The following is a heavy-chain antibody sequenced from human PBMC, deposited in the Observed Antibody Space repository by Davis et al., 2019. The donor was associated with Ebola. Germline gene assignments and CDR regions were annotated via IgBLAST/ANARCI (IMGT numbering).Heavy chain of an antibody. CDR3: ARGRGVIAARLDY. CDR1: GGSVSSGSYY. V-gene: IGHV4-61*01. J-gene: IGHJ4*02. D-gene: IGHD6-6*01. Sequence: SETLSLTCIVSGGSVSSGSYYWSWIRQPPGKGLEWIGYIYYSGSTNYNPSLKSRVTISVDTSKNQFSLKLSSVTAADTAVYYCARGRGVIAARLDYWGQGTLVTVSS. CDR2: IYYSGST.